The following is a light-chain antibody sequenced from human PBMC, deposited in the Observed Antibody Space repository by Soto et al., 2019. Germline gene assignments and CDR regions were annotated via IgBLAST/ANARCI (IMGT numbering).Light chain of an antibody. CDR1: QSLVYSDGNIY. Sequence: VVMTQSPLSLPVTLGQPASISCRSSQSLVYSDGNIYLNWFQLRPGQSPRRLIYKVSNRDSGVPDRFSGSGSGTEFTLKISRVEAEDFGAYYCMQVTPWPWTFGQGTKVEI. CDR3: MQVTPWPWT. J-gene: IGKJ1*01. CDR2: KVS. V-gene: IGKV2-30*01.